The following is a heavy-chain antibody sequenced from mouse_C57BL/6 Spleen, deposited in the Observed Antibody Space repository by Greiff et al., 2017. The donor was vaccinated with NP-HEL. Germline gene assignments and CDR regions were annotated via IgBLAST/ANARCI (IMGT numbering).Heavy chain of an antibody. V-gene: IGHV1-66*01. D-gene: IGHD1-1*01. CDR3: ARGGNYGSRYFEG. J-gene: IGHJ1*03. CDR1: GYSFTSYY. CDR2: IYPGSGNT. Sequence: VQLQESGPELVKPGASVKISCKASGYSFTSYYIHWVKQRPGQGLEWIGWIYPGSGNTKYNEKFKGKATLTADTSSSTAYMQLSSLTSEDSAVYYCARGGNYGSRYFEGWGTGTTVTVSS.